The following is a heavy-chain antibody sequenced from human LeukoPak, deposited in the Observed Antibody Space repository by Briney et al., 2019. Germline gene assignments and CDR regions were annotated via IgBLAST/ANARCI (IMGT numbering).Heavy chain of an antibody. CDR3: AKDLRLYSSGWAFDY. V-gene: IGHV3-30*18. D-gene: IGHD6-19*01. J-gene: IGHJ4*02. CDR1: GFTFSSYG. CDR2: ISYDGSNK. Sequence: PGRSLRLSCAASGFTFSSYGMHWVRQAPGKGLEWVAVISYDGSNKYYADSVKGRFTISRDNSENTLYLQMNSLRAEDTAVYYCAKDLRLYSSGWAFDYWGQGTLVTVSS.